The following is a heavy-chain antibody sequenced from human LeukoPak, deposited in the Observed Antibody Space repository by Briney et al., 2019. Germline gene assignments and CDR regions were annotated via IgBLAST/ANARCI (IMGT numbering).Heavy chain of an antibody. CDR3: AGGTGWLIDS. J-gene: IGHJ4*02. CDR1: GFTFSSYS. D-gene: IGHD3-9*01. CDR2: ISSSSSTI. Sequence: GGSLRLSCAASGFTFSSYSMNWVRQAPGKGLEWVSYISSSSSTINYADSVKGRFTISRDNAKNSLYLQMTSLRPEDTALYYCAGGTGWLIDSWGQGTLVTVSS. V-gene: IGHV3-48*04.